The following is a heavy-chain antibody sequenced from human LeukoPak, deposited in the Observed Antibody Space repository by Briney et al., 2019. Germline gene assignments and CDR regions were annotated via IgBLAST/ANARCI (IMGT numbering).Heavy chain of an antibody. CDR2: IYYSGSP. CDR3: ARQAGAAAGVVAGWFDP. CDR1: GGSISSSSYY. D-gene: IGHD6-13*01. V-gene: IGHV4-39*01. Sequence: SETLSLTCTVSGGSISSSSYYWGWIRQPPGKGLEWIGSIYYSGSPYYNPSLKSRVTISVDTSKNQFSLKLSSVTAADTAVYYCARQAGAAAGVVAGWFDPWGQGTLVTVSS. J-gene: IGHJ5*02.